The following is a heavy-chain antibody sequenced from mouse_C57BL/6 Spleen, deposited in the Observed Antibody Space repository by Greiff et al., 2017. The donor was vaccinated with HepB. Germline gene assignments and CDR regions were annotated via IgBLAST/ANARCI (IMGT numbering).Heavy chain of an antibody. J-gene: IGHJ3*01. Sequence: EVKLQESGPELVKPGASVKISCKASGYSFTGYYMNWVKQSPEKSLEWIGEINPSTGGTTYNQKFKAKATLTVDKSSSTAYMQLKSLTSEDSAVYYCASPYGNYAWFAYWGQGTLVTVSA. CDR1: GYSFTGYY. CDR3: ASPYGNYAWFAY. V-gene: IGHV1-42*01. D-gene: IGHD2-1*01. CDR2: INPSTGGT.